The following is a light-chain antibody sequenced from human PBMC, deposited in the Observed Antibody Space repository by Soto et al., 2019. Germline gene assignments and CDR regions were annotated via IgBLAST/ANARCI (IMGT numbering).Light chain of an antibody. CDR1: QTLLYSVDNQNY. V-gene: IGKV4-1*01. CDR2: WAS. Sequence: DIIFTQSPNSLIASMDAGATINCNATQTLLYSVDNQNYLAWYQQKPGQPPKLLIYWASTRECGVPDRFSGSGSGTDFTLTIISLQAEDAPVYFCHQYYGTPFTFGQGTRLEIK. J-gene: IGKJ5*01. CDR3: HQYYGTPFT.